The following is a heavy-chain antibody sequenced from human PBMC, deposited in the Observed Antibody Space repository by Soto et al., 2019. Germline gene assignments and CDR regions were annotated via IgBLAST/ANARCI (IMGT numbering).Heavy chain of an antibody. CDR3: ARGGIPLFDY. V-gene: IGHV1-3*01. J-gene: IGHJ4*02. Sequence: QVHLVQSGAELKKPGASVNVSCKASGYNFNKNPIHWLRQVPGQRPEWLGWINPATGNRQYSKNFQGRVSINRDTSATSAFMELSSLTSRDTAVYYCARGGIPLFDYWGQGTLVTVS. CDR1: GYNFNKNP. CDR2: INPATGNR. D-gene: IGHD3-10*01.